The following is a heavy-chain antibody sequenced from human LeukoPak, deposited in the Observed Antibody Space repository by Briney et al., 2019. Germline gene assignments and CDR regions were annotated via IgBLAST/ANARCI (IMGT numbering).Heavy chain of an antibody. Sequence: SETLSLTCTVSGGSISSGGYYWSWIRQHPGKGLEWIGYIYYSGSTNYNPSLKSRVTISVDTSKNQFSLKLSSVTAADTAVYYCARHVLGDYYFDYWGQGTLVTVSS. D-gene: IGHD3-16*01. J-gene: IGHJ4*02. CDR1: GGSISSGGYY. V-gene: IGHV4-61*08. CDR2: IYYSGST. CDR3: ARHVLGDYYFDY.